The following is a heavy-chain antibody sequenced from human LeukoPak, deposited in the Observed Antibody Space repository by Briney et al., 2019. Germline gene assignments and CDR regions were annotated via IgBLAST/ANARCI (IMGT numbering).Heavy chain of an antibody. CDR2: ISAYNGNT. J-gene: IGHJ5*02. Sequence: ASVKVSCKASGYTFTSYGISWVRQAPGQGLECMGWISAYNGNTNYAQKLQGSVTMTTDTSTSTAYMELRSLRSDDTAVYYCARSGPPMGSGWYYWFDPWGQGTLVTVSS. D-gene: IGHD6-19*01. CDR3: ARSGPPMGSGWYYWFDP. CDR1: GYTFTSYG. V-gene: IGHV1-18*01.